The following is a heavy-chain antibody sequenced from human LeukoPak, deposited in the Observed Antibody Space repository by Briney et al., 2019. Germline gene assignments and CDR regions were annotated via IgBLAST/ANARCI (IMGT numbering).Heavy chain of an antibody. CDR3: AKDTVYGSGSFLDY. CDR2: ISSSGSTI. D-gene: IGHD3-10*01. CDR1: GFTFSDYY. V-gene: IGHV3-11*04. J-gene: IGHJ4*02. Sequence: GGSLRLSCAASGFTFSDYYMSWIRQAPGKGLEWVSYISSSGSTIYYADSVKGRFTISRDNAKNSLYLQMNSLRAEDTAVYYCAKDTVYGSGSFLDYWGQGTLVTVSS.